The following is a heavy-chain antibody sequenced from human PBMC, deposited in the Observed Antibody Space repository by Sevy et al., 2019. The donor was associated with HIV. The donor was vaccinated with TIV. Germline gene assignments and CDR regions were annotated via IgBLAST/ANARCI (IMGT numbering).Heavy chain of an antibody. V-gene: IGHV3-23*01. Sequence: GGSLRLSCAGSGFTFGSYMMNWVRQAPGRGLEWMSRISRTGGNTEYGDSGKGRFTISRDNSKNAVYLQMKDLRAEDTSLYYCVKEGRDDFNPYLDFWGQGILVTVSS. CDR2: ISRTGGNT. J-gene: IGHJ4*02. D-gene: IGHD3-10*01. CDR3: VKEGRDDFNPYLDF. CDR1: GFTFGSYM.